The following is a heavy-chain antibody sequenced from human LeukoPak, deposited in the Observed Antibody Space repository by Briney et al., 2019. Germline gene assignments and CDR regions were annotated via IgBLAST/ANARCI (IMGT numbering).Heavy chain of an antibody. D-gene: IGHD6-19*01. CDR3: AKAIGYGSGWYFDY. Sequence: TGGSLRLSCAASGFTFDDYAMHWVRQAPGKGLEWVSGISWNSGSIGYADSVKGRFTISRDNAKNSLYLQMNSLRAEDTALYYCAKAIGYGSGWYFDYWGQGTLVTVSS. CDR2: ISWNSGSI. V-gene: IGHV3-9*01. J-gene: IGHJ4*02. CDR1: GFTFDDYA.